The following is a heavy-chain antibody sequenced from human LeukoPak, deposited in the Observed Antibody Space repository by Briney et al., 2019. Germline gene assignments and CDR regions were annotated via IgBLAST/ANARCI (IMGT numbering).Heavy chain of an antibody. CDR2: ISSSSSTI. CDR3: ARGASDIVVVPAANIDY. Sequence: PGGSLRLSCAASGFTFSSYSMNWVRQAPGKGLEWVSYISSSSSTIYYADSVKGRFTISRDNAKNSLCLQMNSLRAEDTAVYYCARGASDIVVVPAANIDYWGQGTLVTVSS. V-gene: IGHV3-48*04. J-gene: IGHJ4*02. D-gene: IGHD2-2*01. CDR1: GFTFSSYS.